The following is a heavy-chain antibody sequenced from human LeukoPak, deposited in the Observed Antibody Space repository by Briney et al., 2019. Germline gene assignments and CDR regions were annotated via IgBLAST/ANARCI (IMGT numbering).Heavy chain of an antibody. J-gene: IGHJ5*02. CDR3: ARGGLYGAPDENWFDP. V-gene: IGHV1-2*06. CDR2: INPNSGGT. Sequence: ASVKVSCKASGYTFTGYYMHWVRQAPGQGLEWMGRINPNSGGTNYAQKFQGRVTITTDESTSTAYMELSSLRSEDTAVYYCARGGLYGAPDENWFDPWGQGTLVTVSS. D-gene: IGHD4/OR15-4a*01. CDR1: GYTFTGYY.